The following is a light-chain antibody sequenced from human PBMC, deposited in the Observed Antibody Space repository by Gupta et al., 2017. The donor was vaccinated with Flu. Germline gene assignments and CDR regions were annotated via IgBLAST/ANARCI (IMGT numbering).Light chain of an antibody. Sequence: QSALTQPASVSGSPGQSITISCTGSGSDFGDYSLVSWYLQHPGKAPKLIISEGSKRPSGVSDRFSGSKSGRTASLTISGLQPEDEADYYCCSYVGSVTTWVFGGGTKLTVL. V-gene: IGLV2-23*01. J-gene: IGLJ3*02. CDR3: CSYVGSVTTWV. CDR2: EGS. CDR1: GSDFGDYSL.